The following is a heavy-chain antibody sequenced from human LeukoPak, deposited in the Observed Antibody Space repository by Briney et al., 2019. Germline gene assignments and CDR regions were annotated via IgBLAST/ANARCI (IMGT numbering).Heavy chain of an antibody. V-gene: IGHV4-31*03. CDR3: ARHGRQRQLRGPNDY. CDR1: GGSISSGGYY. CDR2: IYYSGST. D-gene: IGHD4-17*01. Sequence: SQTLSLTCTVSGGSISSGGYYWSWIRQHPGKGLEWIGYIYYSGSTYYNPSLKSRVTISVDTSKNQFSLKLSSVTAADTAVYYCARHGRQRQLRGPNDYWGQGTLVTVSS. J-gene: IGHJ4*02.